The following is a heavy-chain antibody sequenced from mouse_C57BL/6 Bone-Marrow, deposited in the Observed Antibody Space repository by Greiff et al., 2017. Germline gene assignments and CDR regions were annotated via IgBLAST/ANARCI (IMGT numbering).Heavy chain of an antibody. D-gene: IGHD4-1*01. CDR3: TRLTGYFDY. V-gene: IGHV1-15*01. CDR1: GYTFTDYE. J-gene: IGHJ2*01. CDR2: IDPETGGT. Sequence: QVQLQQSGAELVRPGASVTLSCKASGYTFTDYEMHWVKQTPVHGLEWIGAIDPETGGTAYNQKFKGQAILTADKSSSTAYMELRSLTSEDSAVYYCTRLTGYFDYWGQGTTLTVSS.